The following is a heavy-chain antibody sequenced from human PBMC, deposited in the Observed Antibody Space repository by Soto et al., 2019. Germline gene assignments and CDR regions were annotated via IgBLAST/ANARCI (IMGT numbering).Heavy chain of an antibody. CDR3: ASVYVAGTQGLDAFDI. D-gene: IGHD6-19*01. CDR2: IWYDGSNK. J-gene: IGHJ3*02. V-gene: IGHV3-33*01. Sequence: QVQLVESGGGVVQPGRSLRLSCAASGFTFSSYGMHWVRQAPGKGLEWVAVIWYDGSNKYYADSVKGRFTISRDNSKNTLYLQMYSLRAEDTAVYYCASVYVAGTQGLDAFDIWGQGTMVTVSS. CDR1: GFTFSSYG.